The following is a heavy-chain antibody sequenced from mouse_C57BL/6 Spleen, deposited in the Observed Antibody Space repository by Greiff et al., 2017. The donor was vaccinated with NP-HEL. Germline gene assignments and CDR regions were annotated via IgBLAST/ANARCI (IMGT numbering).Heavy chain of an antibody. CDR1: GFTFTDYY. J-gene: IGHJ4*01. CDR3: ARYRYYEGGDY. V-gene: IGHV7-3*01. D-gene: IGHD2-4*01. CDR2: IRNKANGYTT. Sequence: EVLLVESGGGLVQPGGSLSLSCAASGFTFTDYYMSWVRQPPGKALEWLGFIRNKANGYTTEYSASVKGRFTISRDNSQSILYLQMNALSAEDSATYYGARYRYYEGGDYWGQGTSVTVAS.